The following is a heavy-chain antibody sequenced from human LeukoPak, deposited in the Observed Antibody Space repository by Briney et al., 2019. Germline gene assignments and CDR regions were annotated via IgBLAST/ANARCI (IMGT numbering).Heavy chain of an antibody. D-gene: IGHD6-19*01. Sequence: GGSLRLSCAASGFIFSSYAMSWVRQAPGKGLEWVSAISRSGENTYYADSVKGRFTISRDNSKNMFFLQMNSLRAEDTAVYYCATSSDWYLLEYWGQGTLVTVSS. CDR2: ISRSGENT. V-gene: IGHV3-23*01. J-gene: IGHJ4*02. CDR1: GFIFSSYA. CDR3: ATSSDWYLLEY.